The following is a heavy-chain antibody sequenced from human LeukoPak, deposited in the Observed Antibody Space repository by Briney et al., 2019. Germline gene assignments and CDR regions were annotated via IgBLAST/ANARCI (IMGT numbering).Heavy chain of an antibody. Sequence: GGSLRHSCEASGFTSTNAWRSWGRQAPGKGLEWVGRIRRKTDGGTADYAAPVMGRFTISRDDSNNTLYLQMNSLKTEDTAVYYCISGFCSSASCYAWGRGTLVIVSS. V-gene: IGHV3-15*01. CDR3: ISGFCSSASCYA. CDR2: IRRKTDGGTA. J-gene: IGHJ4*02. CDR1: GFTSTNAW. D-gene: IGHD2-2*01.